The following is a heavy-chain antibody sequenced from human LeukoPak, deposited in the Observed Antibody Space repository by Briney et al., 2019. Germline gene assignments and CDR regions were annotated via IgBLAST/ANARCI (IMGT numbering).Heavy chain of an antibody. J-gene: IGHJ6*03. Sequence: SEPLSLTCAVYAASFSVYYWSCIRQPPGKWLEWIVEINHSVNTKYNPSLKSRVTISVDTSKHQFYLKLNSVTAADTAVYYCASRGAYRFRFTDYYYYYMDVWGNGTTVTVSS. CDR3: ASRGAYRFRFTDYYYYYMDV. D-gene: IGHD3-10*01. V-gene: IGHV4-34*01. CDR1: AASFSVYY. CDR2: INHSVNT.